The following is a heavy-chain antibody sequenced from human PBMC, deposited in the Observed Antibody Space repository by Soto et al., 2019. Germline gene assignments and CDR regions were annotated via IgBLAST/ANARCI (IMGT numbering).Heavy chain of an antibody. D-gene: IGHD6-19*01. CDR2: ITSDGSSK. V-gene: IGHV3-74*01. Sequence: EVQLVESGGGLVQPGGSLRLSCAASGFTFSSYWMHWVRQAPGKGLVWVSRITSDGSSKSYADCVKGRFTISRDNAKNTLYQQMNRLRAAHTAVYYVAVAVAGSTAIGYWGQGTLVTVSS. CDR3: AVAVAGSTAIGY. J-gene: IGHJ4*02. CDR1: GFTFSSYW.